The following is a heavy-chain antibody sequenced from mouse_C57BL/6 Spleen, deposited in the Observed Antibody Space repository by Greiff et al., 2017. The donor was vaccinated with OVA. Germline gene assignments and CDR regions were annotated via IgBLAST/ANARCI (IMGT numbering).Heavy chain of an antibody. D-gene: IGHD1-1*01. Sequence: EVMLVESEGGLVQPGSSMKLSCTASGFTFSDYYMAWVRQVPEKGLEWVANINYDGSSTYYLDSLKSRFIISRDNAKNILYLQMSSLKSEDTATYYCARVNYYGSRAHYYAMDYWGQGTSVTVSS. CDR2: INYDGSST. J-gene: IGHJ4*01. V-gene: IGHV5-16*01. CDR1: GFTFSDYY. CDR3: ARVNYYGSRAHYYAMDY.